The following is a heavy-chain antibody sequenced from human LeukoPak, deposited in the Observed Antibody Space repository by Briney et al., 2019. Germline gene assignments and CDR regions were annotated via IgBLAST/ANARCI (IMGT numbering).Heavy chain of an antibody. Sequence: ASVKVSCKASGFSFTGYYIHWLRQAPGQGLEWMGFINPNSGGTNYAQKFQGRVTMTRDTSISTAYMELSSLTSDDTAVYYCARDLEGYHYGSGNYPQWGQGTLITVSS. CDR2: INPNSGGT. CDR3: ARDLEGYHYGSGNYPQ. D-gene: IGHD3-10*01. J-gene: IGHJ4*02. V-gene: IGHV1-2*02. CDR1: GFSFTGYY.